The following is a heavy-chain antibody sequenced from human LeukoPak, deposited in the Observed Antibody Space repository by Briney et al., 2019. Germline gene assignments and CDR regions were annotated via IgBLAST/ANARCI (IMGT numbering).Heavy chain of an antibody. CDR1: GFTFSTYW. Sequence: GGSLRLSCAASGFTFSTYWMTWVRQAPGKGLEWVANIKQDGSENYYVDSVKGRFTISRDNANNSLYLQMNSLRAEDTAVYYCARDGKVTLVRGVSYYYYTMDVWGQGTTVTVSS. V-gene: IGHV3-7*01. CDR2: IKQDGSEN. J-gene: IGHJ6*02. D-gene: IGHD3-10*01. CDR3: ARDGKVTLVRGVSYYYYTMDV.